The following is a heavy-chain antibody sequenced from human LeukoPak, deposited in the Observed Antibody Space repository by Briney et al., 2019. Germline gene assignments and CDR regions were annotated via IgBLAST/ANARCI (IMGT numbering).Heavy chain of an antibody. V-gene: IGHV3-30-3*01. D-gene: IGHD5-24*01. J-gene: IGHJ4*02. CDR3: AREFIGDGYKPDY. CDR1: GFTFSSYA. CDR2: ISYDGSNK. Sequence: PGGSLRLSCAASGFTFSSYAMHWVRQAPGKGLEWVAVISYDGSNKYYADSVKGRFTISRDNSKNTLYLQMNSLRAEDTAVYYCAREFIGDGYKPDYWGQGTLVTVSS.